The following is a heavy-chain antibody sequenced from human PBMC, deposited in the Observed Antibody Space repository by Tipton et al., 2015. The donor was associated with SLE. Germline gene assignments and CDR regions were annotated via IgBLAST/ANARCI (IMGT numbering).Heavy chain of an antibody. CDR3: ARGLEENVSAERWFDP. Sequence: TLSLTCTVSGEFVTSYYWGWIRQPPGKGLEWIGYIYDSGSTNYNPSLKSRITMSSDTSKNQFSLKLSSVTAADTAVYFCARGLEENVSAERWFDPWGQGALVTVSS. D-gene: IGHD1-1*01. CDR2: IYDSGST. V-gene: IGHV4-59*02. J-gene: IGHJ5*02. CDR1: GEFVTSYY.